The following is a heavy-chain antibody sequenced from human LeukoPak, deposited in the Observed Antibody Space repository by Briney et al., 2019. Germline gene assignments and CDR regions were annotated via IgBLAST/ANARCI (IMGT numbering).Heavy chain of an antibody. V-gene: IGHV3-21*01. J-gene: IGHJ3*02. Sequence: GGSLRLSCAASGFTFTNYHMDWVRQAPGKGLEWVSFLSSSSDYISYADSVKGRFTIARDNAKNSLFLQMNSLRAEDTAIYYCAKRKYSDSDLRAFDIWGQGTRVTVSS. CDR2: LSSSSDYI. CDR3: AKRKYSDSDLRAFDI. D-gene: IGHD5-12*01. CDR1: GFTFTNYH.